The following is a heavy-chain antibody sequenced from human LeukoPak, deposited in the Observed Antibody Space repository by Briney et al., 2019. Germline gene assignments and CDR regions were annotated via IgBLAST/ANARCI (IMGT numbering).Heavy chain of an antibody. CDR1: GGTFSSYA. J-gene: IGHJ6*02. CDR2: IIPIFGTA. Sequence: ASVKVSCKASGGTFSSYAISWVRQAPGQGLEWMGGIIPIFGTANYAQKFQGRVTITADESTSTAYMELSSLRSKDTAVYYCARDDSPGDCSSTSCLDYYYGMDVWGQGTTVTVSS. CDR3: ARDDSPGDCSSTSCLDYYYGMDV. D-gene: IGHD2-2*01. V-gene: IGHV1-69*13.